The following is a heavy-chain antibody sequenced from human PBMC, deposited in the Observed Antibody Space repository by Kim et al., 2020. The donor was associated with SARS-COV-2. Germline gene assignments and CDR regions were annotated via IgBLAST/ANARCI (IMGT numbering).Heavy chain of an antibody. D-gene: IGHD3-10*01. CDR3: ARGPTRYGSGMGY. J-gene: IGHJ4*02. V-gene: IGHV4-34*01. Sequence: SETLSLTCAVYGGSFSGYYWSWIRQPPGKGLEWIGEINHSGSTNYNPSLKSRVTISVDTSKNQFSLKLSSVTAADTAVYYCARGPTRYGSGMGYWGQGTLVTVSS. CDR2: INHSGST. CDR1: GGSFSGYY.